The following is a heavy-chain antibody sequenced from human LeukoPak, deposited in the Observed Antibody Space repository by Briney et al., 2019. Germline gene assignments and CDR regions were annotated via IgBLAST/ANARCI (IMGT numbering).Heavy chain of an antibody. V-gene: IGHV3-66*01. D-gene: IGHD6-19*01. CDR3: ARDRLSSGSSTRLFDY. CDR2: IYSGGST. Sequence: GGSLRLSCAASEFTVSSNYMSWVRQAPGKGLEWVSVIYSGGSTYYADSVKGRFTISRDNSKNTLYLQMNSLRAEDTAVYYCARDRLSSGSSTRLFDYWGQGTLVTVSS. CDR1: EFTVSSNY. J-gene: IGHJ4*02.